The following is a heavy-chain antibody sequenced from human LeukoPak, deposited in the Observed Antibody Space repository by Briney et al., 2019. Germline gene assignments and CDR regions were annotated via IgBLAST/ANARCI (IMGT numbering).Heavy chain of an antibody. D-gene: IGHD6-13*01. CDR1: GDSVSSNSAA. J-gene: IGHJ4*02. Sequence: QTLALTCAISGDSVSSNSAAWNWIRQSPSRGLEWLGRTYYRSKWYNDYAVSVKSRITINPDTSKNQFSLQLNSLTPEDTAVYYCAAQLSIAAAGTNFNYWGQGTLVTVSS. CDR3: AAQLSIAAAGTNFNY. V-gene: IGHV6-1*01. CDR2: TYYRSKWYN.